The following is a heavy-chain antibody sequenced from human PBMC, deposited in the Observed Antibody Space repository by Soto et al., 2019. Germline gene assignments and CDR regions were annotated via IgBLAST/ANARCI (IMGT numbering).Heavy chain of an antibody. V-gene: IGHV1-69*08. Sequence: QVQLVQSGAEVKKPGSSVKVSCKASGGTFSSYTISWVRQAPGQGLEWMGRIIPILGIANYAQKFQGRVTXXADKSTSTAYMELSSLRSEDTAVYYCAREVVGNDYWGQGTLVTVSS. CDR3: AREVVGNDY. CDR2: IIPILGIA. D-gene: IGHD2-15*01. J-gene: IGHJ4*02. CDR1: GGTFSSYT.